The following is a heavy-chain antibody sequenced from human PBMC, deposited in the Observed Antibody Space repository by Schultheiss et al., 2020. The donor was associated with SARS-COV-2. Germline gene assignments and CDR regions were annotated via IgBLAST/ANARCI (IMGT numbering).Heavy chain of an antibody. J-gene: IGHJ3*02. CDR3: ATYYDSSGSIRDAFDI. Sequence: SETLSLTCAVYGGSFSGYYWSWIRQPPGKGLEWIGEINHSGSTNYNPSLKSLVTISVDTSKNQFSLKLSSVTAADTAVYYCATYYDSSGSIRDAFDIWGQGTMVTVSS. CDR2: INHSGST. V-gene: IGHV4-34*01. D-gene: IGHD3-22*01. CDR1: GGSFSGYY.